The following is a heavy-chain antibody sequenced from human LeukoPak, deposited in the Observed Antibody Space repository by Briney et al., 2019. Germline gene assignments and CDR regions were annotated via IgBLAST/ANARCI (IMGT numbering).Heavy chain of an antibody. CDR3: ARDLEGSKTFDY. V-gene: IGHV1-69*05. CDR2: IIPIFGTA. Sequence: ASVKVSCKASGGTFSRYAISWVRQAPGQGLEWMGGIIPIFGTANYAQKFQGRVTITTDESASTAYMELSSLRSDDTAVYYCARDLEGSKTFDYWGQGTLVTVSS. J-gene: IGHJ4*02. D-gene: IGHD4-11*01. CDR1: GGTFSRYA.